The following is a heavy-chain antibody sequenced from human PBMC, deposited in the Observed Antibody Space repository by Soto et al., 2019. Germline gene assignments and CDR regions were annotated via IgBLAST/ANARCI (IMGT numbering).Heavy chain of an antibody. Sequence: SETLSLTCTVSGGSISSGGYYWSWIRQHPGKGLEWIGYIYYSGGTYYNPSLKSRVTISVDTSKNQFSLKLSSVTAADTAVYYCARRAIQGPIDYWGQGTLVTVSS. CDR2: IYYSGGT. V-gene: IGHV4-31*03. CDR1: GGSISSGGYY. J-gene: IGHJ4*02. CDR3: ARRAIQGPIDY.